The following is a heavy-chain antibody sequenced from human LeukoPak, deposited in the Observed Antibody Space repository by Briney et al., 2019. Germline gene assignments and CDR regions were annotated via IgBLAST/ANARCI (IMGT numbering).Heavy chain of an antibody. J-gene: IGHJ3*02. CDR1: GGSFSGYY. CDR3: ASPGSGRHAFDI. Sequence: SETLSLTCAVYGGSFSGYYWSWIRQPPGKGLEWIGEINHSGSTNYNPPLKSRVTISVDTSKNQFSLKLSSVTAADTAVYYCASPGSGRHAFDIWGQGTMVTVSS. V-gene: IGHV4-34*01. CDR2: INHSGST. D-gene: IGHD3-10*01.